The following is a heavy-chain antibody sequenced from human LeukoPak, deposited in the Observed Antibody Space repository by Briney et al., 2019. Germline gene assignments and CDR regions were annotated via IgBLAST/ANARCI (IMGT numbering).Heavy chain of an antibody. CDR1: GGPISSYY. J-gene: IGHJ4*02. Sequence: SETLSLTCTVSGGPISSYYRSWIRQPPGKGLEWIGYIYYSGSTTYNPSPKSRVTISVDTSKKHFFLKLSSVSAADTGVYYCARHKYGYNWFFDYWGQGTLVTVSS. V-gene: IGHV4-59*08. D-gene: IGHD5-24*01. CDR3: ARHKYGYNWFFDY. CDR2: IYYSGST.